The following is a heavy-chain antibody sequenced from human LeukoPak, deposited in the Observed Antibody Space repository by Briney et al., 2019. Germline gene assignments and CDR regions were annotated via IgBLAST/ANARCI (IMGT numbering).Heavy chain of an antibody. Sequence: PSETLSLTCAVSGYSISSGYYWGWIRQPPGKGLEWIGSIYHSGSTYYNPSPKSRVTISVDTSKNQFSLKLSSVTAADTAVYYCARDWGFVVAALYYFDYWGQGTLVTVSS. CDR1: GYSISSGYY. CDR3: ARDWGFVVAALYYFDY. J-gene: IGHJ4*02. V-gene: IGHV4-38-2*02. CDR2: IYHSGST. D-gene: IGHD2-15*01.